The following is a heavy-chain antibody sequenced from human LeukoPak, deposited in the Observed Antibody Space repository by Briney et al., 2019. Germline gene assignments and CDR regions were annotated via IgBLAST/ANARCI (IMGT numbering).Heavy chain of an antibody. CDR2: MWFDGSNI. V-gene: IGHV3-33*01. Sequence: GGSLRLSCAASGFAFSSYGMHWVRQAPGKGLEWVAVMWFDGSNIYYADSVKGRFTISRDNSKNTLYLQMNSLRAEDTAVYYCARDYSSSWLRFFDYWGQGTLVTVSS. CDR1: GFAFSSYG. D-gene: IGHD6-6*01. CDR3: ARDYSSSWLRFFDY. J-gene: IGHJ4*02.